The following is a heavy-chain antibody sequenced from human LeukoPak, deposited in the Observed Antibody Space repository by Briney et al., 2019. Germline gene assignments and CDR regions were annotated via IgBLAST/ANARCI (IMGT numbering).Heavy chain of an antibody. CDR2: FDPEDGET. J-gene: IGHJ4*02. V-gene: IGHV1-24*01. Sequence: ASVKVSCKVSGYTLAELSMHWVRQAPGKGLEWMGGFDPEDGETIYAQKFQGRVTMTEDTSTDTAYMELSSLRSEDTAVYYCATHLYSGYGLWDYWGQGTLVTVSS. D-gene: IGHD5-12*01. CDR1: GYTLAELS. CDR3: ATHLYSGYGLWDY.